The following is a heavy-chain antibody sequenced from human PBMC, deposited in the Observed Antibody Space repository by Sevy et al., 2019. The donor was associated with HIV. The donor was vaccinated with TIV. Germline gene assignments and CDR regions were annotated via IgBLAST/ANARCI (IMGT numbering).Heavy chain of an antibody. D-gene: IGHD6-19*01. CDR2: IKEDGSEK. J-gene: IGHJ4*02. V-gene: IGHV3-7*01. Sequence: GGSLRLSCVVSVLTFSNYWMTWVRQAPGKGLEWVANIKEDGSEKYYLFSVKDRFTISRDNAKNSLFLQMNSLRVDDTGVYYCATGAGLWGQGTLVTVSS. CDR3: ATGAGL. CDR1: VLTFSNYW.